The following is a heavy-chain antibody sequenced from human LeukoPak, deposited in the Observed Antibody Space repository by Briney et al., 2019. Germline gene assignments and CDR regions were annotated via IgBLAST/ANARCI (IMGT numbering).Heavy chain of an antibody. V-gene: IGHV5-51*01. CDR1: GYIFTDYW. D-gene: IGHD3-3*01. CDR2: IYCDGSKT. Sequence: GESLKISCQGSGYIFTDYWIGWVRQMPGKGLEWMAIIYCDGSKTIYSPSFQSQVTISVDKSINTAYLQWTSLKASDTAMYYCARHDFWTLEGYYYYMDVWGKGTTVTVSS. CDR3: ARHDFWTLEGYYYYMDV. J-gene: IGHJ6*03.